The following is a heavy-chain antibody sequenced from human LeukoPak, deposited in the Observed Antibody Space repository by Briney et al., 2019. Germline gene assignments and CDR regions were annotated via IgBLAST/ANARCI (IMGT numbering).Heavy chain of an antibody. J-gene: IGHJ4*02. V-gene: IGHV3-30-3*01. D-gene: IGHD3-9*01. Sequence: GGSLRPSCAASGFTFSSYAMHWVRQAPGKGLEWVAVISYDGSNKYYADSVKGRFTISRDNSKNTLYLQMNSLRAEDTAVYYCAREGILTGYPFDYWGQGTLVTVSS. CDR1: GFTFSSYA. CDR2: ISYDGSNK. CDR3: AREGILTGYPFDY.